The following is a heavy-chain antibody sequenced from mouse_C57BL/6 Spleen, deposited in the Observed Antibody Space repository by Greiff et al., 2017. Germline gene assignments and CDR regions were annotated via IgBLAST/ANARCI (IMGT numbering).Heavy chain of an antibody. V-gene: IGHV6-3*01. CDR2: IRLKSDNYAT. CDR1: GFTFSNYW. D-gene: IGHD2-5*01. Sequence: EVKVVESGGGLVQPGGSMKLSCVASGFTFSNYWMNWVRQSPEKGLEWVAQIRLKSDNYATHYAESVKGRFTISRDDSKSSVYLQMNNLSAEDTGIYYCTGDSNYVRCAYWGQVTLVTVSA. CDR3: TGDSNYVRCAY. J-gene: IGHJ3*01.